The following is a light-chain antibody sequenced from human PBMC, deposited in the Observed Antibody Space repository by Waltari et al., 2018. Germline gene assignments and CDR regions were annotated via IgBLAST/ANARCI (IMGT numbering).Light chain of an antibody. CDR2: DVS. CDR3: SSYTSSNTWV. Sequence: QSALTQPASVSGSAGQSITISCTGPSSAVGGYNYVSWDQQHQGKAPKLMIYDVSERPSGISNHFSGSKSGNTASLTISGLQAEDEADYYCSSYTSSNTWVFGGGTKLTVL. CDR1: SSAVGGYNY. J-gene: IGLJ3*02. V-gene: IGLV2-14*01.